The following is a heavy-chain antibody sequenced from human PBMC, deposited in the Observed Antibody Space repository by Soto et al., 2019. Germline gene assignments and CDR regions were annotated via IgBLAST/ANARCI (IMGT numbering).Heavy chain of an antibody. Sequence: LSLTCAVYGGSFSGYYWSWIRQPPGKGLEWIGEINHSGSTNYNPSLKSRVTISVDTSKNQFSLKLSPVTAADTAVYYCARGEGGYSYGLFDYWGQGTLVTVSS. D-gene: IGHD5-18*01. CDR3: ARGEGGYSYGLFDY. CDR1: GGSFSGYY. V-gene: IGHV4-34*01. J-gene: IGHJ4*02. CDR2: INHSGST.